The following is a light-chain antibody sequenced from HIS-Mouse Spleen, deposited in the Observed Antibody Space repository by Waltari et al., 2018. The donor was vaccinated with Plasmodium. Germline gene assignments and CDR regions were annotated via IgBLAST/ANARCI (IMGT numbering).Light chain of an antibody. V-gene: IGKV1-5*03. Sequence: DIQMTQSPSTLSASVGDRVTITCRASQSMSSRLAWYPQKPGKAPKLLSYKASSLESGVPSRFSGSGSGTEFTLTISSLQPDDFATYYCQQYNSYSWTFGQGTKVEIK. J-gene: IGKJ1*01. CDR2: KAS. CDR3: QQYNSYSWT. CDR1: QSMSSR.